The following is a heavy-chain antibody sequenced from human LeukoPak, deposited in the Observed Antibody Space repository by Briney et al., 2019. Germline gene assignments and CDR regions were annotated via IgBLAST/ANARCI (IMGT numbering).Heavy chain of an antibody. CDR1: GYTFTGYY. Sequence: ASVKVSCKASGYTFTGYYMHWVRQAPGQGLEWMGWINPNSGGTNYAQKFQGRVTMTRDTSISTAYMELSRLRSDDTAVYYCARGFLTTGTVVIDFDYWGQGTLVTVS. D-gene: IGHD4-23*01. CDR2: INPNSGGT. J-gene: IGHJ4*02. CDR3: ARGFLTTGTVVIDFDY. V-gene: IGHV1-2*02.